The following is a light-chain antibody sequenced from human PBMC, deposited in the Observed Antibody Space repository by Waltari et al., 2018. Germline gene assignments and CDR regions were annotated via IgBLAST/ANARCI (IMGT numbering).Light chain of an antibody. V-gene: IGLV2-23*02. Sequence: QSGLTQPASVSGSPGQSIPISCTGTSSDVGNSNLFSWYQQYPGKAPKLMLYEVTKRTSGVSDRFSGSRSANTASLTIYGLQSEDEADYYCCSYAGLGIYVFGTGTKVTVL. CDR1: SSDVGNSNL. J-gene: IGLJ1*01. CDR2: EVT. CDR3: CSYAGLGIYV.